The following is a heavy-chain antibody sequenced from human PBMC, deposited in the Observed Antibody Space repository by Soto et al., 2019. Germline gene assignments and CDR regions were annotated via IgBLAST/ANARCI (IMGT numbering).Heavy chain of an antibody. V-gene: IGHV4-4*02. D-gene: IGHD5-12*01. J-gene: IGHJ3*02. CDR2: IYHSGST. CDR1: GGSISSSNW. Sequence: QVQLQESGPGLVKPSGTLSLTCAVSGGSISSSNWWSWVRQPPGKGLEWIGEIYHSGSTNYNPSLKSRVTISVDKSKNQFSLKLSSVTAADTAVYYCARYVDIVATPQGVPNDAFDIWGQGTMVTVSS. CDR3: ARYVDIVATPQGVPNDAFDI.